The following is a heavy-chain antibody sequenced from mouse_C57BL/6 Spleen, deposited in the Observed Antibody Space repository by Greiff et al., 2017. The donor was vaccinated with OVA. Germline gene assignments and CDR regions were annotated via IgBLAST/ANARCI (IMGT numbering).Heavy chain of an antibody. Sequence: QVQLQQSGAELVRPGTSVKVSCKASGYAFTNYLIEWVKQRPGQGLEWIGVINPGSGGTNYNEKFKGKATLTADKSSSTAYMQLSSLTSEDSAVYFSARSVRLRLDYWGQGTTLTVSS. CDR1: GYAFTNYL. J-gene: IGHJ2*01. CDR3: ARSVRLRLDY. CDR2: INPGSGGT. D-gene: IGHD2-4*01. V-gene: IGHV1-54*01.